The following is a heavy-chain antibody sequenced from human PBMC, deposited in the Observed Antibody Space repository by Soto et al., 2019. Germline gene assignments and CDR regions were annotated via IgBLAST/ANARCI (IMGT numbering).Heavy chain of an antibody. J-gene: IGHJ4*02. V-gene: IGHV4-31*03. CDR2: IYYSGST. Sequence: LSLTCTVSGASMSSGGYYWTWLRQSPGKGLEWIRYIYYSGSTYYNPSLKSRVTISVDTSKNQFYLKLSSVTVADTAVYYCARTARYYYDNDYWGQGTLVTVSS. CDR1: GASMSSGGYY. D-gene: IGHD3-22*01. CDR3: ARTARYYYDNDY.